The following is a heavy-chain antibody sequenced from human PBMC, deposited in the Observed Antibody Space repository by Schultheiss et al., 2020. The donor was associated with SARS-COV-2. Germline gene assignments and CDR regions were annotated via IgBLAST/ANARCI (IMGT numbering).Heavy chain of an antibody. Sequence: SETLSLTCTVSGGSISSSSYYWSWIRQPAGKGLEWIGRIYTSGSTNYNPSLKSRVTISVDTSKNQFSLKLSSVTAADTAVYYCARGRRINYYYYGMDVWGQGTTVTVSS. CDR2: IYTSGST. CDR3: ARGRRINYYYYGMDV. CDR1: GGSISSSSYY. V-gene: IGHV4-61*02. D-gene: IGHD3-10*01. J-gene: IGHJ6*02.